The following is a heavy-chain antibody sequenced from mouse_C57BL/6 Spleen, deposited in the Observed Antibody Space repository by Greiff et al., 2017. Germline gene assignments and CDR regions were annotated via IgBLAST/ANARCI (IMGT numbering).Heavy chain of an antibody. CDR3: ARSEDRRGFAY. D-gene: IGHD3-1*01. V-gene: IGHV1-64*01. CDR1: GYTFTSYW. CDR2: IHPNSGST. Sequence: QVQLQQPGAELVKPGASVKLSCKASGYTFTSYWMHWVKQRPGQGLEWIGIIHPNSGSTNYNEKFKSKATLTVDKSSSTAYMQLSSLTSEDSAVYYCARSEDRRGFAYWGQGTLVTVSA. J-gene: IGHJ3*01.